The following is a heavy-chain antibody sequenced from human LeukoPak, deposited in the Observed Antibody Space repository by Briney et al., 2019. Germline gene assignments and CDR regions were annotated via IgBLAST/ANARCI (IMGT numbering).Heavy chain of an antibody. D-gene: IGHD5-12*01. CDR2: INPNSGGT. Sequence: ASVKVSCKASGYTFTGYYMHWVRQAPGQGLEWMGWINPNSGGTNYAQKFQGRVTMTRDTSISTAYMELSRLRSDDTAVYYCAREGYSGYDRRVAFDIWGQGTMVTVSS. CDR3: AREGYSGYDRRVAFDI. V-gene: IGHV1-2*02. J-gene: IGHJ3*02. CDR1: GYTFTGYY.